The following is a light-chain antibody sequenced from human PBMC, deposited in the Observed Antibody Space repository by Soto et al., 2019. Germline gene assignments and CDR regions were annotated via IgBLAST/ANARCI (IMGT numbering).Light chain of an antibody. J-gene: IGKJ3*01. V-gene: IGKV3-20*01. CDR3: QQYGSAPRFS. CDR2: GAS. Sequence: EIVLTPSAVTLSLSPWERATLSCVASQSVSSNSLAWYQQKPGQAPRLLIYGASTRATGIPDRFSGSGSGTDFTLTISRLEPEDFAAYYCQQYGSAPRFSFGPGTKVDI. CDR1: QSVSSNS.